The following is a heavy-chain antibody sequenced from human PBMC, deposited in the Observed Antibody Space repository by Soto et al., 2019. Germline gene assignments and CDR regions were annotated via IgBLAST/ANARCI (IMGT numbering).Heavy chain of an antibody. J-gene: IGHJ3*02. CDR2: ISHDGSNK. Sequence: QVQLVESGGGVVQPGRSLRLSCAASGFTFSAYAMHWVRQAPGKGPEWVAVISHDGSNKYDADSVKGRFTISRDNSKNTVYLQMNSLRVEDTAVYYCARDRWARSGSYQGAFDIWGRGTMVTVSS. D-gene: IGHD1-26*01. CDR3: ARDRWARSGSYQGAFDI. CDR1: GFTFSAYA. V-gene: IGHV3-30-3*01.